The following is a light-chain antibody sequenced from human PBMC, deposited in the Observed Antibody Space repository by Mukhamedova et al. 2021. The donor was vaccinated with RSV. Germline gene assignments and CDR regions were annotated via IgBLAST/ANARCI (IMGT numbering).Light chain of an antibody. V-gene: IGLV2-14*03. J-gene: IGLJ1*01. CDR1: SSDVGGYPY. CDR3: SSYTSSSTLV. Sequence: GTSSDVGGYPYVSWYQPPPGTAPPLMLYAVRTRPSGCSPRFSGSKSGNTASLTISGLQAEDEADYYCSSYTSSSTLVFGTGTKVTV. CDR2: AVR.